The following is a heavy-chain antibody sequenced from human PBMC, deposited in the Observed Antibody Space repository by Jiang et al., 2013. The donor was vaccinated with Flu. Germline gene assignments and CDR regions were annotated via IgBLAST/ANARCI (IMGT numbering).Heavy chain of an antibody. V-gene: IGHV3-30*03. D-gene: IGHD2-2*01. J-gene: IGHJ6*02. CDR3: ARDDIVVVPAAMVYYYYGMDV. CDR2: ISYDGSNK. CDR1: GFTFSSYG. Sequence: GRSLRLSCAASGFTFSSYGMHWVRQAPGKGLEWVAVISYDGSNKYYADSVKGRFTISRDNSKNTLYLQMNSLRAEDTAVYYCARDDIVVVPAAMVYYYYGMDVWGQGTTVTVSS.